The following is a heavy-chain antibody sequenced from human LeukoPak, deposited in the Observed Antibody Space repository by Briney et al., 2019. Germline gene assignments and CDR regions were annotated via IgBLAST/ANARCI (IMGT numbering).Heavy chain of an antibody. CDR1: GYTFTSYG. CDR3: ARGIVVVPAALYFQH. V-gene: IGHV1-18*01. J-gene: IGHJ1*01. CDR2: ISAYNGNT. D-gene: IGHD2-2*01. Sequence: ASVKVSCKASGYTFTSYGISWVRQAPGQGLEWMGWISAYNGNTNYAQKLWGRVTMTTDTSTSTAYMELRSLRSDDTAVYYCARGIVVVPAALYFQHWGQGTLVTVSS.